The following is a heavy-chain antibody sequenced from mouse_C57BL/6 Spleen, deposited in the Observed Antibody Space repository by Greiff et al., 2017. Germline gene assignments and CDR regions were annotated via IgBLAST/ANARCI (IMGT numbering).Heavy chain of an antibody. Sequence: EVMLVESGPELVKPGASVQISCKASGYSFTGYYMHWVKQSHGNILDWIGYIYPYNGVSSYNQKFKGKATLTVDKSSSTAYMELRSLTSEDSAVYYCARWSKGYAMDYWGQGTSVTVSS. CDR2: IYPYNGVS. CDR1: GYSFTGYY. J-gene: IGHJ4*01. V-gene: IGHV1-31*01. CDR3: ARWSKGYAMDY. D-gene: IGHD1-3*01.